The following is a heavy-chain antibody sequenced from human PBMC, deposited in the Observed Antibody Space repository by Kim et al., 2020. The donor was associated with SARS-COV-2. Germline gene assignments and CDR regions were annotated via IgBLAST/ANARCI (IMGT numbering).Heavy chain of an antibody. J-gene: IGHJ4*02. D-gene: IGHD6-13*01. CDR2: ISGSGGST. CDR3: AKDHLSFSSSSGDFDY. V-gene: IGHV3-23*01. Sequence: GGSLRLSCAASGFTFSSYAMSWVRQAPGKGLEWVSAISGSGGSTYYADSVKGRFTISRDNSKNTLYLQMNSLRAEDTAVYYCAKDHLSFSSSSGDFDYWGQGTLVTVSS. CDR1: GFTFSSYA.